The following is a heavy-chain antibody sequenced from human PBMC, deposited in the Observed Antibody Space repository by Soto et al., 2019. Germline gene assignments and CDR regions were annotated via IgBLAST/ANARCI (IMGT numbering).Heavy chain of an antibody. Sequence: QVQLVQSGAEVRKPGSSVKVSCEASGGSFISYIITWVRQAPGQRLEWMGRSIPIQGRADYALKFQDRVTITADRSTQTVYMELRILRPEDTALYYCAKSLVFVDHAYMDVWGKGTTVTVSS. D-gene: IGHD2-21*01. CDR1: GGSFISYI. V-gene: IGHV1-69*02. CDR3: AKSLVFVDHAYMDV. CDR2: SIPIQGRA. J-gene: IGHJ6*03.